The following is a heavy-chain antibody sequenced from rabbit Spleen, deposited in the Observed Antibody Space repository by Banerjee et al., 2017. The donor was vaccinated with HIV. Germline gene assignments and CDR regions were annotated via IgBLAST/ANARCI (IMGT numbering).Heavy chain of an antibody. Sequence: QEQLVESGGGLVTPGASLTLTCKASGIDFSSYNFICWVRQAPGKGLEWIACIDIGSRDFTYYASWEKGRFIISKTSSTTVTLQMTSLTVADTATYFCARDTGSSFSTYGMDLWGPGTLVTVS. CDR2: IDIGSRDFT. CDR3: ARDTGSSFSTYGMDL. CDR1: GIDFSSYNF. V-gene: IGHV1S45*01. J-gene: IGHJ6*01. D-gene: IGHD8-1*01.